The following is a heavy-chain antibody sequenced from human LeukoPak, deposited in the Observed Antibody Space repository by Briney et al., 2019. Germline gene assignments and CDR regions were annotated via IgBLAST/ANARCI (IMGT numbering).Heavy chain of an antibody. CDR1: GVTFSSYG. CDR3: AKVRRAFSNNYDSLDT. V-gene: IGHV3-23*01. Sequence: TGGSLRLSCEASGVTFSSYGVNWVRQAPGKGLEWISLISSSRDTTYYADSVKGRFTISRGNSKDAVYLQMSTLRAEDTAIYYRAKVRRAFSNNYDSLDTWGHGTLVTVSS. D-gene: IGHD3-22*01. CDR2: ISSSRDTT. J-gene: IGHJ5*01.